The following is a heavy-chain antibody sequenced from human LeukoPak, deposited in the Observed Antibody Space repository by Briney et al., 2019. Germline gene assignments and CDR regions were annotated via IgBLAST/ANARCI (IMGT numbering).Heavy chain of an antibody. V-gene: IGHV3-23*01. Sequence: TGGSLRLSCAASGFTFSSYGMSWVRQAPGKGLEWVSAISGSGGSTYYADSVKGRFTISRDNSKNTLHLQMNSLRAEDTALYYCAKTGVITNAFDIWGQGTLVTVSS. CDR3: AKTGVITNAFDI. D-gene: IGHD2-21*01. CDR2: ISGSGGST. J-gene: IGHJ3*02. CDR1: GFTFSSYG.